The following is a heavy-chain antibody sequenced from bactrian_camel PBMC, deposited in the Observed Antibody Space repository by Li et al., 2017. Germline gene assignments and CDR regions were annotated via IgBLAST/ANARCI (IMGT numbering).Heavy chain of an antibody. D-gene: IGHD6*01. CDR2: ISDARTLT. CDR3: AAGRYGVGCGGGQKAADYEY. V-gene: IGHV3S60*01. Sequence: VQLVESGGGLVQPGGSLRLSCAASGSISNRCMGWFRQGTGKEREILARISDARTLTAYADSVKGRFTISRDNTNNAVYLQMNSLEPEGTAMYYCAAGRYGVGCGGGQKAADYEYWGQGTQVTVS. CDR1: GSISNRC. J-gene: IGHJ4*01.